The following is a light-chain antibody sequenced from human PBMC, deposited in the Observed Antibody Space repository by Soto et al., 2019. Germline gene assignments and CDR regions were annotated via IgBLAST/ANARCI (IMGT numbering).Light chain of an antibody. V-gene: IGLV2-14*01. CDR2: EVT. J-gene: IGLJ1*01. CDR1: SSDVGAYNY. CDR3: SSKRDSSTLFV. Sequence: QAALTQPASVSGSPGHAITISCTGTSSDVGAYNYVFSYQHHPSKVPKLLIYEVTNRPSGVSDRFSGSKSGNTASLTTSGLQAEDEADYYCSSKRDSSTLFVFGTRTKVTVL.